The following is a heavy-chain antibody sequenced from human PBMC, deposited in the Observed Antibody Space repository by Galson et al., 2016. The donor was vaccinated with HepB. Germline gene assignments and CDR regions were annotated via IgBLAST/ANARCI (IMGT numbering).Heavy chain of an antibody. CDR3: AKALYYGGNSGSFDH. V-gene: IGHV3-30*18. Sequence: SLRLSCAASGFTLTTYNMHWVRQAPGRGLEWVAVISAAVSIQYYADSVTGRFTISRDNSKNTLYLQMNSLRAEDTAVYYCAKALYYGGNSGSFDHWGQGTLVTVSS. CDR2: ISAAVSIQ. CDR1: GFTLTTYN. J-gene: IGHJ4*02. D-gene: IGHD4-23*01.